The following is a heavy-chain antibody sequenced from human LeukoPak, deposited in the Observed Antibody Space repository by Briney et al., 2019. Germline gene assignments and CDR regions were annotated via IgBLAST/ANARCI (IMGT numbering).Heavy chain of an antibody. CDR1: GYSFTSYW. J-gene: IGHJ4*02. V-gene: IGHV5-51*01. D-gene: IGHD5-12*01. Sequence: GASLKISCTGSGYSFTSYWIGWVRPLPGKGLEWLGIIYPGDSDTRYSPSFQGQVTISADKSISTAYLQWSSLKASDTAMYYCARKYSGYDYWGQGTLVTVSS. CDR3: ARKYSGYDY. CDR2: IYPGDSDT.